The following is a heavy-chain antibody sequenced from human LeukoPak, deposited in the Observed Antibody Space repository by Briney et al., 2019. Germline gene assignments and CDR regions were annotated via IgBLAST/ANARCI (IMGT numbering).Heavy chain of an antibody. CDR2: IYRSGII. V-gene: IGHV4-59*08. Sequence: SETLSLTCTVSGGSISTYYWSWIRQPPGKGLEFIAYIYRSGIINYNPSLQSRVTMSVDTPENRFSLNLSSMTAADTAVYYCARRQTFADSTAWYDTFDIWGHGTMVTVSS. J-gene: IGHJ3*02. CDR1: GGSISTYY. CDR3: ARRQTFADSTAWYDTFDI. D-gene: IGHD6-19*01.